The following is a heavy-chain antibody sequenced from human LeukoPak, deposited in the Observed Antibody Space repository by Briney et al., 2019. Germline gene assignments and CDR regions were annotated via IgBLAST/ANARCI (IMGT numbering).Heavy chain of an antibody. CDR2: IYYSGST. Sequence: SKTLFLTCTVSGGSISSYYWSWIRQPPGKGLEWIGYIYYSGSTNYNPSLKSRVTISVDTSKNQFSLKLSSVTAADTAVYYCARSIAAAGRGYYYYGMDVWGQGTTVTVSS. CDR1: GGSISSYY. V-gene: IGHV4-59*01. J-gene: IGHJ6*02. D-gene: IGHD6-13*01. CDR3: ARSIAAAGRGYYYYGMDV.